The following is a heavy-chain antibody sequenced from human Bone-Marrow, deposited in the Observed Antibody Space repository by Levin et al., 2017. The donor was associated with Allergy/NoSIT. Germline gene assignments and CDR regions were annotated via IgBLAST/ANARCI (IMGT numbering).Heavy chain of an antibody. D-gene: IGHD2-15*01. V-gene: IGHV3-74*01. Sequence: SGGSLRLSCAASGFTFSSSWMHWVRQGPGKGLVWVSRIKPDGSGASYADFVRGRFTISRDNAKNTLYLQMNSLRDEDTAVYFCVRDPHGYCSGGSCGPNDAFDSWGQGTKVTVSS. CDR1: GFTFSSSW. J-gene: IGHJ3*02. CDR2: IKPDGSGA. CDR3: VRDPHGYCSGGSCGPNDAFDS.